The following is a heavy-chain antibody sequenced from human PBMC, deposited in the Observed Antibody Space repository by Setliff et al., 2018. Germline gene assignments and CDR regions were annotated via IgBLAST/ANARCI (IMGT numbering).Heavy chain of an antibody. CDR2: IKSKTDGGTT. D-gene: IGHD3-10*01. CDR3: AREGVGFRFYYAYMDV. Sequence: LRLSCAASGFTFSNAWMSWVRQAPGKGLEWVGRIKSKTDGGTTDYAAPVKGRFTISRDDSKNTLYLQMNSLKTEDTAVYYCAREGVGFRFYYAYMDVWGKGTTVTVSS. J-gene: IGHJ6*03. CDR1: GFTFSNAW. V-gene: IGHV3-15*01.